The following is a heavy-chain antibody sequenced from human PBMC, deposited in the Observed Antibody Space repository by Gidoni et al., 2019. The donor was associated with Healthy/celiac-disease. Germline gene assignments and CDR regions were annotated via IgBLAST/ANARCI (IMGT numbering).Heavy chain of an antibody. J-gene: IGHJ3*02. CDR1: GYSISSGYY. CDR2: IYHSGST. CDR3: ARLMASDAFDI. Sequence: QVQLQESGPGLVQPSETLSLTCAVSGYSISSGYYWGWIRQPPGKGLEWIGSIYHSGSTYYNPSLKSRVTISVDTSKNQFSLKLSSVTAADTAVYYCARLMASDAFDIWGQGTMVTVSS. V-gene: IGHV4-38-2*01.